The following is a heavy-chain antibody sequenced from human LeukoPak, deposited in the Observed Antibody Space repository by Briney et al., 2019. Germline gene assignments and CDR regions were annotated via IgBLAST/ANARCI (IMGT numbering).Heavy chain of an antibody. CDR2: INPNSGGT. CDR1: GYTFTGYY. Sequence: GASVKVSCKASGYTFTGYYMHWVRQAPGQGLEWMGWINPNSGGTNYAQKSQGRVTMTRDTSISTAYMELSRLRSDDTAVYYCARGRPPYYDSSGYLDYWGQGTLVTVSS. CDR3: ARGRPPYYDSSGYLDY. D-gene: IGHD3-22*01. J-gene: IGHJ4*02. V-gene: IGHV1-2*02.